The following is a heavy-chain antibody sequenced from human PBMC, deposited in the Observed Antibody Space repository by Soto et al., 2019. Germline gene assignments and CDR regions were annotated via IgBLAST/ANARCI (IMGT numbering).Heavy chain of an antibody. CDR2: IVPTVDTS. CDR3: VRVVAIPGYPDN. CDR1: GATFSSYA. Sequence: QVQLVQSGAEVRQPASSVKVSCKTSGATFSSYAITWVRQAPGQGLEWMGGIVPTVDTSTYAQKFQGRVMSTEDKFTNTGYMELSSLRSDDTAVYYCVRVVAIPGYPDNWGQGTLVTVSS. V-gene: IGHV1-69*14. J-gene: IGHJ4*02. D-gene: IGHD5-12*01.